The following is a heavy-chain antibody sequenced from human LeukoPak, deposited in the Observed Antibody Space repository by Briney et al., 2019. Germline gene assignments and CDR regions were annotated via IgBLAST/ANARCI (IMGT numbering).Heavy chain of an antibody. CDR3: VKDSYSSSSGWFDP. J-gene: IGHJ5*02. CDR1: GFTFSSYG. Sequence: GSLRLSCAASGFTFSSYGMHWVRQAPGKGLEWVAVISYDGSNKYYADSVKGRFTISRDNSKNTLYLQMSSLRAEDTAVYYCVKDSYSSSSGWFDPWGQGTLVTVSS. V-gene: IGHV3-30*18. CDR2: ISYDGSNK. D-gene: IGHD6-6*01.